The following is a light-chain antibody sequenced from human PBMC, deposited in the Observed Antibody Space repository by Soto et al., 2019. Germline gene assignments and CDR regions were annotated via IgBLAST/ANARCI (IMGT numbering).Light chain of an antibody. V-gene: IGKV3-20*01. CDR2: GAS. Sequence: VTPHSPATRSVSPGAPATLSCRASQSVSSTKLAWYQQKPGQAPRLLIYGASTRATGIPVRFSGSGSGTDFTLTISRLEPEDFAVYYCQQYGSYTWTFGQGTKVDI. J-gene: IGKJ1*01. CDR3: QQYGSYTWT. CDR1: QSVSSTK.